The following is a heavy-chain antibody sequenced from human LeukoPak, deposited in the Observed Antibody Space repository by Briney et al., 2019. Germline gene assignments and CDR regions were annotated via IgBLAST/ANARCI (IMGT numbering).Heavy chain of an antibody. V-gene: IGHV3-48*04. CDR2: ISSSSSTI. D-gene: IGHD5-18*01. Sequence: GGSLRLSCAASGFTFSIYSMNWVRQAPGKGLEWVSYISSSSSTIYYADSVKGRFTISRDNAKNSLYLQMNSLRAEDTAVYYCARRGYLNGFDYWGQGTLVTVSS. CDR1: GFTFSIYS. J-gene: IGHJ4*02. CDR3: ARRGYLNGFDY.